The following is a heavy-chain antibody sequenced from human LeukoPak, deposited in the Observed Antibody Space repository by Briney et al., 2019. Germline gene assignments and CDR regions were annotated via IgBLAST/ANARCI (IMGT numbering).Heavy chain of an antibody. CDR1: GYTFTSYG. Sequence: ASVKVSCKASGYTFTSYGISWVRQAPGQGLERMGWISAYNGNTNYAQKLQGRVTMTTDTSTSTAYMELRSLRSDDTAVYYCARAPGGSGWTKIDFDYWGQGTLVTVSS. V-gene: IGHV1-18*01. J-gene: IGHJ4*02. CDR2: ISAYNGNT. D-gene: IGHD6-19*01. CDR3: ARAPGGSGWTKIDFDY.